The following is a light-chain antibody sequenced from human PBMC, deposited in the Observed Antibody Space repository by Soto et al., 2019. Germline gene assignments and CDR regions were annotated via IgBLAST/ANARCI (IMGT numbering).Light chain of an antibody. J-gene: IGKJ1*01. CDR3: QQSYSRPRT. Sequence: DIQMTQSPSSPSAYVGDRVTITCRASQSISTYLNWYLQKPGKAPNLLIYTTSVLESGVPSRFSGSGSGTDFTLTISSLQPEDFATYFCQQSYSRPRTFGQGTKVDIK. CDR1: QSISTY. CDR2: TTS. V-gene: IGKV1-39*01.